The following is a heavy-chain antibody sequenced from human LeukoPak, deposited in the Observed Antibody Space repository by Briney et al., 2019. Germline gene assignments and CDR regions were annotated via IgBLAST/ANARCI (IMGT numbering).Heavy chain of an antibody. D-gene: IGHD5-24*01. J-gene: IGHJ4*02. V-gene: IGHV4-59*01. Sequence: PSETLSLTCTVSGGSISAYYWSWIRQPPGKGLEWIGYISYSGSTKYNPSLKSRVTISVDTFKNQFSLKLSSVTAADTAVYYCARYGMATIQFFDYWGQGTLFTVSS. CDR3: ARYGMATIQFFDY. CDR2: ISYSGST. CDR1: GGSISAYY.